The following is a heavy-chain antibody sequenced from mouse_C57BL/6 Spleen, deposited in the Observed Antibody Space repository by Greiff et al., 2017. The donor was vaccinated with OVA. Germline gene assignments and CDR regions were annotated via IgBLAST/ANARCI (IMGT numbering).Heavy chain of an antibody. CDR2: LDPSDSYT. D-gene: IGHD1-1*01. J-gene: IGHJ2*01. CDR3: ARAQITTVVATDY. V-gene: IGHV1-69*01. Sequence: QVQLQQPGAELVMPGASVKLSCKASGYTFTSYWMHWVKQRPGQGLEWIGELDPSDSYTNYNQKFKGKSTLTVDKSSSTAYMQLSSLTSEDSAVYYCARAQITTVVATDYWGQGTTLTVSS. CDR1: GYTFTSYW.